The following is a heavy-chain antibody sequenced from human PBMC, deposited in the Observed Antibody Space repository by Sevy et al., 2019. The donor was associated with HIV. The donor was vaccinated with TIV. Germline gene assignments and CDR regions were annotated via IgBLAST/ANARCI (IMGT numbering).Heavy chain of an antibody. Sequence: GGSLRLSCAASGFSISDYYMSWIRQAPGKGLQWISYISSSGDTIYYADSVKDRFTISRDNAKNSLYLQLNSLRAEDTAVYYCARDHEKDGELGDYYYYAMDVWGRGTTVTVSS. V-gene: IGHV3-11*01. CDR3: ARDHEKDGELGDYYYYAMDV. CDR1: GFSISDYY. CDR2: ISSSGDTI. D-gene: IGHD3-16*01. J-gene: IGHJ6*02.